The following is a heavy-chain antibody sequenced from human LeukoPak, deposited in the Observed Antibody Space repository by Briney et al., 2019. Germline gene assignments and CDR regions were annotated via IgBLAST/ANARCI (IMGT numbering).Heavy chain of an antibody. V-gene: IGHV1-18*01. CDR2: IAANNHHT. CDR3: ARDKPGWGAFNV. D-gene: IGHD1-14*01. J-gene: IGHJ3*01. CDR1: GYRVSSCA. Sequence: ASVTVSFKASGYRVSSCAIIWVRQAPGPGLECLGWIAANNHHTHYALNVQGRVTMTTDTSTGTAYMELRNLRSDDTAVYFCARDKPGWGAFNVWGQGTVVTVSS.